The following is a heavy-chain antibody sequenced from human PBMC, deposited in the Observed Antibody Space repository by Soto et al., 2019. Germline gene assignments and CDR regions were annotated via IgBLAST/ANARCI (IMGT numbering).Heavy chain of an antibody. J-gene: IGHJ4*02. V-gene: IGHV3-33*01. CDR2: IWYDGSNK. CDR1: GFTLSSYG. CDR3: ARGLDSVVTHLDY. Sequence: QVQLVESGGGVVQPGRSLRLSCAASGFTLSSYGMHWVRQAPGKGLEWVALIWYDGSNKYYADSVEGRFTISRDNSKNTLYLQMNSLRAEDTAVYYCARGLDSVVTHLDYWGQGTLVTVSS. D-gene: IGHD4-4*01.